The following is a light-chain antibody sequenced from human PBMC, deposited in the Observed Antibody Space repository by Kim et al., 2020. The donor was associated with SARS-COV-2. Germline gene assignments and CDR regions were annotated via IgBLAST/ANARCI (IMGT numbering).Light chain of an antibody. J-gene: IGLJ2*01. Sequence: SVSPGQTASITCSGDKLGDKYACWYQQKPGQSPVLVIYQDSKRPSGIPERFSGSNSGNTATLTISGTQAMDESDYYCQAWDSSTVVFGGGTKLTVL. CDR2: QDS. V-gene: IGLV3-1*01. CDR1: KLGDKY. CDR3: QAWDSSTVV.